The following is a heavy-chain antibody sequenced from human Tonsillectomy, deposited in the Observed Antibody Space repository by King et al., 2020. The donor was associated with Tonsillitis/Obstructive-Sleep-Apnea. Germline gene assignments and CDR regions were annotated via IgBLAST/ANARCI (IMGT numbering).Heavy chain of an antibody. Sequence: QLVQSGSELKKPGASVKVSCKASGYTFTRYAMDWVRQAPGQGLEWMGWINTNTGNPTYAQGFTGRFVFSLDTSVSTAYLQISSLQAEDTAVYYCASLYSSGWYDFDYWGQGTLVTVSS. D-gene: IGHD6-19*01. CDR3: ASLYSSGWYDFDY. V-gene: IGHV7-4-1*02. CDR2: INTNTGNP. CDR1: GYTFTRYA. J-gene: IGHJ4*02.